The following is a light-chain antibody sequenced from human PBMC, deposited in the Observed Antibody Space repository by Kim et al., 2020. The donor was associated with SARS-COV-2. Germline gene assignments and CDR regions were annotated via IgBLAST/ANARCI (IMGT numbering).Light chain of an antibody. CDR1: SSNVGNNY. Sequence: QSVLTQPPSVSAAPGQKVTISCSGSSSNVGNNYVAWYHQHPGTAPHHLIYYNDNRPSAGPARCSGGTNGTSATLVITGRQQADEDADYYGKWDNSLSSFVFGGGTQLTVL. J-gene: IGLJ3*02. CDR3: GKWDNSLSSFV. CDR2: YND. V-gene: IGLV1-51*01.